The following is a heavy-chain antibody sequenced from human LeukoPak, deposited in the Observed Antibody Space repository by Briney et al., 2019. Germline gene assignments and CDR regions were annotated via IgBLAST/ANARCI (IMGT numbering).Heavy chain of an antibody. Sequence: GGSLRLSCAASGFTFSSYGMHWVRQAPGKGLEWVAVIWYDGSKSYYADAVKGRFTISRDNSKNTLYLQMSSLRAEDTAVYYCARYRRGASDYWGQGTLVTVSS. J-gene: IGHJ4*02. CDR1: GFTFSSYG. V-gene: IGHV3-33*01. CDR3: ARYRRGASDY. D-gene: IGHD3-16*02. CDR2: IWYDGSKS.